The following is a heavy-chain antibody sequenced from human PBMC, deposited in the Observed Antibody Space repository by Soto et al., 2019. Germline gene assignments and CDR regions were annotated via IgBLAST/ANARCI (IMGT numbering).Heavy chain of an antibody. D-gene: IGHD2-2*01. J-gene: IGHJ4*02. CDR1: GHTFHNYV. CDR3: AKVSRGIGVVPAALN. Sequence: EVQLLESGGGLEQPGGSLRLSCVGSGHTFHNYVMTWVRQAPGKGLEWVSGISGSGGSTYYADSVRGRFTISRDDSKNTLYLQMNSVRAEDTAVYYCAKVSRGIGVVPAALNWGQGTRVTVSS. V-gene: IGHV3-23*01. CDR2: ISGSGGST.